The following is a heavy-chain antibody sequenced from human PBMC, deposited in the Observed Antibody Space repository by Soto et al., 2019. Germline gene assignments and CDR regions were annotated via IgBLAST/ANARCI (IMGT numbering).Heavy chain of an antibody. CDR2: ISGRGGTT. D-gene: IGHD1-1*01. CDR1: GFTFSSFA. J-gene: IGHJ3*01. V-gene: IGHV3-23*01. Sequence: QLLESGGDLVQPGGSLRLSCVASGFTFSSFAMNWIRQAPGKGLEWVCDISGRGGTTHYAESVKGRFTISRDNSKNMVYLKINSLTADDTAIYYCAKGSPLSTIFDAFDLCGHGTAVTISS. CDR3: AKGSPLSTIFDAFDL.